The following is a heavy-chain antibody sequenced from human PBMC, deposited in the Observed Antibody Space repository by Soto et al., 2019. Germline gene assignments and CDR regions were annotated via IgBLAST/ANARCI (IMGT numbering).Heavy chain of an antibody. V-gene: IGHV4-59*13. D-gene: IGHD5-12*01. CDR1: GGSISGYY. J-gene: IGHJ4*02. CDR3: AKVKTWTYLDV. Sequence: SETLSLTCTLSGGSISGYYWGWIRQPPGRGMEWIGYVSYSASNTYNPTLESRVTISVDMSNNQFSLMLTSVTAAYTALYDCAKVKTWTYLDVWGQGTLVTVSS. CDR2: VSYSASN.